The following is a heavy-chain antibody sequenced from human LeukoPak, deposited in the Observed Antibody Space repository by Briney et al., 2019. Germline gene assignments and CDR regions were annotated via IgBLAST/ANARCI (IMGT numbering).Heavy chain of an antibody. Sequence: GASVKVSCKASGGTFSSYAISWVRQAPGQGLEWMGGIIPIFGTANYAQKFQGRVTITTDESTSTAYMELSSLRSEDTVVYYCASLDRTTAKEAYFDYWGQGTLVTVSS. V-gene: IGHV1-69*05. CDR2: IIPIFGTA. D-gene: IGHD4-11*01. CDR3: ASLDRTTAKEAYFDY. CDR1: GGTFSSYA. J-gene: IGHJ4*02.